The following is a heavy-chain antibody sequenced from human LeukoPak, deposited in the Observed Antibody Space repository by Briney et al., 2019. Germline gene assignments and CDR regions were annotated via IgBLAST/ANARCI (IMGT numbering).Heavy chain of an antibody. CDR1: GFTFSSYA. V-gene: IGHV3-23*01. Sequence: GGSLRLSCAASGFTFSSYAMSWVRQAPGKGLEWVSAISGSGGSTYYADSVKGRFTISRDNSKNTLYLQMNSLRAEDTAVYYCAKAHWNDVYYYMDVWGKGTTVTVSS. CDR2: ISGSGGST. J-gene: IGHJ6*03. CDR3: AKAHWNDVYYYMDV. D-gene: IGHD1-1*01.